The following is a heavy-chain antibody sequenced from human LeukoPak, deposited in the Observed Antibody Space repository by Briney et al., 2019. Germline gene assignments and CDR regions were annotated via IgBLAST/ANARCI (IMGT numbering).Heavy chain of an antibody. D-gene: IGHD5-18*01. Sequence: PSETLSLTCTASGGSISSSSYYWGWIRQPPGKGLEWIGSIYYSGSTYYNPSLKSRVTISVDTSKNQFSLKLSSVTAADTAVYYCAIGMLYSYGFYYFDYWGQGTLVTVSS. CDR1: GGSISSSSYY. V-gene: IGHV4-39*01. J-gene: IGHJ4*02. CDR2: IYYSGST. CDR3: AIGMLYSYGFYYFDY.